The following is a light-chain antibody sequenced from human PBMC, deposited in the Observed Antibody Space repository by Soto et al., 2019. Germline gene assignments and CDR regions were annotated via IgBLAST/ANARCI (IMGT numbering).Light chain of an antibody. J-gene: IGLJ3*02. Sequence: QSVLTQPPSVSGSPGQSVTISCTGTSSDVGGYNRVSWYQQPPGTAPKLMIYEVTNRPSGVPDRFSGSKSGNTASLTISGLQAEDEADYYCSSYTIISTGVFGGGTKLTVL. V-gene: IGLV2-18*02. CDR1: SSDVGGYNR. CDR3: SSYTIISTGV. CDR2: EVT.